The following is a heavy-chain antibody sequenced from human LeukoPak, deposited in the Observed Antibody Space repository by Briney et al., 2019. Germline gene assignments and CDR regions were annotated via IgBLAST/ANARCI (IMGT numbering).Heavy chain of an antibody. V-gene: IGHV3-30-3*01. Sequence: SLRLSGAACGVTFTSYSRHWVYQAPGKGLEWVAVISYDGGNEYYADSVKGQFTISRDNSKNTLYLQMNSLRAEDTAVYYCARALDKPYDYWGQGTLVTVSS. CDR1: GVTFTSYS. CDR3: ARALDKPYDY. CDR2: ISYDGGNE. J-gene: IGHJ4*02.